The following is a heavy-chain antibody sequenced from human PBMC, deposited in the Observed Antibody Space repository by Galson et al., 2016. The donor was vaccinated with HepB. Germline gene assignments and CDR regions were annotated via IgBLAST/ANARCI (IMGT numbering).Heavy chain of an antibody. V-gene: IGHV3-21*01. CDR2: ITGNSNHM. Sequence: SLRLSCAASGFTFITYSMHWVRQAPGKGLEWVSSITGNSNHMYYTDSVKGRFTISRDNAKNSLFLQMNSLKAEDTAVYYCARAYLPRDSSGNHPSDDAFDIWGQGTMVTVSS. J-gene: IGHJ3*02. CDR1: GFTFITYS. CDR3: ARAYLPRDSSGNHPSDDAFDI. D-gene: IGHD3-22*01.